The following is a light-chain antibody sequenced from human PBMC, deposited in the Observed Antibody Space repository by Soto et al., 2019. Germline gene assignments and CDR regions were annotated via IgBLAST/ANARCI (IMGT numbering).Light chain of an antibody. Sequence: QPVLTQSPSASASLGASVKLTCTLSSGHSTYAIAWHQQQPEKGPRYLMRLYSDGSHSKGDGISDRFSGSSSGAERYLTISSLQSEDEADYYCQTWGTAIWVFGGGTKLTVL. CDR1: SGHSTYA. CDR3: QTWGTAIWV. CDR2: LYSDGSH. V-gene: IGLV4-69*01. J-gene: IGLJ3*02.